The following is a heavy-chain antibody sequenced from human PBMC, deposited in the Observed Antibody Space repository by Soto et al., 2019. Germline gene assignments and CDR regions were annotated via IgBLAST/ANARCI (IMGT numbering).Heavy chain of an antibody. CDR2: IRSKAYGGTT. V-gene: IGHV3-49*03. CDR3: TXNYYDSSGYDNWFDP. CDR1: GFTFGDYA. D-gene: IGHD3-22*01. Sequence: GGSLRLSCTASGFTFGDYAMSWFRQAPGKGLEWVGFIRSKAYGGTTQYAASVKGRFTISRDDSKSIAYLQMNSLKTEDTAVYYCTXNYYDSSGYDNWFDPWGQGTLVTVSS. J-gene: IGHJ5*02.